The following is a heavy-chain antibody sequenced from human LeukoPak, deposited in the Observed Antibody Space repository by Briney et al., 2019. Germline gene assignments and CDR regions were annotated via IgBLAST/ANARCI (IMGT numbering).Heavy chain of an antibody. CDR3: AREDVRISGVLIIPCFDF. CDR2: INPNSGGT. V-gene: IGHV1-2*06. J-gene: IGHJ4*02. Sequence: ASVKVSCKASGYSFTGNYIHWVRQAPGQGLEWMGRINPNSGGTNYAQKFQGRVTVTRDTSINTAYMELSRLRSDDTAVYYCAREDVRISGVLIIPCFDFWGQGTLVTVSS. CDR1: GYSFTGNY. D-gene: IGHD3-3*01.